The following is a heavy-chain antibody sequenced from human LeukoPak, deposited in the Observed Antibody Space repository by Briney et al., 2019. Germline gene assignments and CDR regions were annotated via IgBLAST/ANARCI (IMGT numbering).Heavy chain of an antibody. V-gene: IGHV4-30-2*01. Sequence: SETLSLTCTVSGGSISSGGYYWSWIRQPPGKGLEWIGYIYHSGSTYYNPSLKSRVTISVDRSKNQFSLKLSSVTAADTAVYYCAREVVKGSFDYWGQGTLVTVSS. CDR2: IYHSGST. J-gene: IGHJ4*02. CDR3: AREVVKGSFDY. D-gene: IGHD4-23*01. CDR1: GGSISSGGYY.